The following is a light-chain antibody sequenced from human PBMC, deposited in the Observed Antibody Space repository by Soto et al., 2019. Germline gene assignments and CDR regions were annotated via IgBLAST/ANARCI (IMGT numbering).Light chain of an antibody. CDR2: DAS. CDR1: QSVSSY. CDR3: QQRSNWQLT. V-gene: IGKV3-11*01. Sequence: EIVLTQSPATLSLSPGERATLSCRASQSVSSYLAWYQQKPGQAPRLLIYDASNMATGIPARFSVSGSGTDFTLTISSLEPEDFAFYYCQQRSNWQLTFGGGTKVEIK. J-gene: IGKJ4*01.